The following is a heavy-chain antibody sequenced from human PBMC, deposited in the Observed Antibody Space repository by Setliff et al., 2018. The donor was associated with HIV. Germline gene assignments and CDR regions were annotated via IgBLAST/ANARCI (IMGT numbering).Heavy chain of an antibody. Sequence: GGSLRLSCAASGFTFSSYSMNWVRQAPGKGLEWVTYIEYDESNKRYADNVKGRFTISRDNSKNTLYLQMNSLRLEDTALYYCVKGGMTNAAFNIWGPGTMVTVSS. D-gene: IGHD3-16*01. CDR2: IEYDESNK. CDR1: GFTFSSYS. J-gene: IGHJ3*02. V-gene: IGHV3-30*02. CDR3: VKGGMTNAAFNI.